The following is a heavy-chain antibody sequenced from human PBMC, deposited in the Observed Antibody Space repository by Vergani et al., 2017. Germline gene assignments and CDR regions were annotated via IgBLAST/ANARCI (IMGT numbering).Heavy chain of an antibody. D-gene: IGHD3-16*01. J-gene: IGHJ6*02. CDR3: ARGDYQPGSMDV. Sequence: QVQLVQSGAEVKKPGSSVKVSCKASGGTFSSYAISWVRQAPGQGLEWMGRIIPILGIANYAQKFQGRVTITADKSTSTAYMELSSVTAADTAVYYCARGDYQPGSMDVWGQGTTVTVSS. V-gene: IGHV1-69*04. CDR2: IIPILGIA. CDR1: GGTFSSYA.